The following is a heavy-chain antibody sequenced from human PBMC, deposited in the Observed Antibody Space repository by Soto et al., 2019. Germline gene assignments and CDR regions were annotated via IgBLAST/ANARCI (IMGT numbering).Heavy chain of an antibody. Sequence: SETLSLTCTVSGGSISSSRYYWGWIRQPPGKGLEWIGSISYTYNTYYNPSLKSRVTISVDTSKNQFSLRLSSVTAADTTVYYCARHDFLTGYSQNNWFDPWGQGTLVTVSS. CDR3: ARHDFLTGYSQNNWFDP. CDR1: GGSISSSRYY. D-gene: IGHD3-9*01. CDR2: ISYTYNT. J-gene: IGHJ5*02. V-gene: IGHV4-39*01.